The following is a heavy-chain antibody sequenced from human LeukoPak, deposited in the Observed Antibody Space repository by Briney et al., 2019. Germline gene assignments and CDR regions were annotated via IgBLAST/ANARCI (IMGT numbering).Heavy chain of an antibody. J-gene: IGHJ5*02. CDR1: GGSFSGYY. V-gene: IGHV4-34*01. CDR2: INHRGNT. Sequence: SETLSLTCAVYGGSFSGYYWSWIRQPPGKGLEWIGEINHRGNTNYNPSLKSRVTISVDTSKNQFSLRLSSVTAADAALYYCARRRADHNWFDPWGQGTLVTVSS. CDR3: ARRRADHNWFDP.